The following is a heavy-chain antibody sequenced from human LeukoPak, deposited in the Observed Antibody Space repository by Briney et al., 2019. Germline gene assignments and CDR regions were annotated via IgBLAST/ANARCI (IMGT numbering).Heavy chain of an antibody. V-gene: IGHV4-39*07. Sequence: SETLSLTCTVSGGSISSSSYYWGWIRQPPGKGLEWIGSIYYSGSTYYNPSLKSRVTISVDTSKNQFSLKLSSVTAADTAVYYCARLTATALMAVWGKGTTVTVSS. CDR2: IYYSGST. CDR1: GGSISSSSYY. J-gene: IGHJ6*04. CDR3: ARLTATALMAV. D-gene: IGHD5-18*01.